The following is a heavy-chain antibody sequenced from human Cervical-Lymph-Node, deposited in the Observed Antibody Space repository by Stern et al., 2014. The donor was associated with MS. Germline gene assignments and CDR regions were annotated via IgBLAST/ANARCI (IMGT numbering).Heavy chain of an antibody. J-gene: IGHJ4*02. D-gene: IGHD6-19*01. CDR3: AKYIRSSSSGWYYFDY. CDR1: GFTFSSSA. V-gene: IGHV3-23*04. Sequence: EVQLEESGGGLVQPGESLRLSCAASGFTFSSSAMSWVRQAPGKGLEWVSAFSGSGGSTYYADSVRGRFTISRDNSKNTLYLQMNSLRAEDTAVYYCAKYIRSSSSGWYYFDYWGQGTLVTVSS. CDR2: FSGSGGST.